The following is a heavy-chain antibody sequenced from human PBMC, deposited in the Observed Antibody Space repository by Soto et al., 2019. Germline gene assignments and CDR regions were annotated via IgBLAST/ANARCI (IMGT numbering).Heavy chain of an antibody. CDR3: AITAMINRDSSTSFDY. J-gene: IGHJ4*02. D-gene: IGHD5-18*01. CDR2: IKSKSDGETA. Sequence: PVGSLRLSCAASGLTFSNVWMTWVRQAPGKGLEWVGRIKSKSDGETADVAAPVKGRFTISRDDSKDTVFLEMNSLKSEDTALYYCAITAMINRDSSTSFDYWGQGTQVTV. V-gene: IGHV3-15*01. CDR1: GLTFSNVW.